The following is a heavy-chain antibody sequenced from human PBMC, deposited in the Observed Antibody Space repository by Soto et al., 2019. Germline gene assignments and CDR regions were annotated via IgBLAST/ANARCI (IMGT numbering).Heavy chain of an antibody. V-gene: IGHV1-2*02. D-gene: IGHD3-22*01. CDR3: ARGFYDSSGYYGKPYYFDY. Sequence: ASVKVSCKASGYTFTGYYMHWVRQAPGQGLEWMGWINPNSGGTNYAQKFQGRVTMTRDTSISTAYMELSRLRSDDTAVYYCARGFYDSSGYYGKPYYFDYWGQGTLVTVS. CDR1: GYTFTGYY. J-gene: IGHJ4*02. CDR2: INPNSGGT.